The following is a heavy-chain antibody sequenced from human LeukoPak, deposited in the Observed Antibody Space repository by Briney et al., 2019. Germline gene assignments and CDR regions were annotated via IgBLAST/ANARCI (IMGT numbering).Heavy chain of an antibody. D-gene: IGHD1-26*01. V-gene: IGHV1-69*05. J-gene: IGHJ4*02. Sequence: GSSVKVSCKASGGTFSSYAISWVRQAPGQGLEWIGGIIPIFGTANYAQKFQGRVTITTDESTSTAYMELSSLRSEDTAVYYCASLYSGSYSSDYWGQGTLVTVSS. CDR1: GGTFSSYA. CDR3: ASLYSGSYSSDY. CDR2: IIPIFGTA.